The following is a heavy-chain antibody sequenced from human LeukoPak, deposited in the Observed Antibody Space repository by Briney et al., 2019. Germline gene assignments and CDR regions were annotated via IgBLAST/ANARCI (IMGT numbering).Heavy chain of an antibody. CDR1: GGSFSGYY. Sequence: SETLSLTCAVYGGSFSGYYWSWIRQPPGKGLEWIGRIYTSGSTNYNPSLKSRVTMSVDTSKNQFSLKLSSVTAADTAVYYCARGTTVVDYNWFDPWGQGTLVTVSS. CDR3: ARGTTVVDYNWFDP. D-gene: IGHD4-23*01. V-gene: IGHV4-59*10. CDR2: IYTSGST. J-gene: IGHJ5*02.